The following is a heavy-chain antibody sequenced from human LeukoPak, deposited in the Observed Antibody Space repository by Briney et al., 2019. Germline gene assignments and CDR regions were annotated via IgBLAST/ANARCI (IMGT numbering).Heavy chain of an antibody. J-gene: IGHJ4*02. CDR2: IHYSGTT. Sequence: SETLSLTCTVSGGSISPYYWSWIRQPPGKGLEWIRYIHYSGTTNYNPSLKSRVTMSVDTSNNHLSLRLTSVTAADTALYYCARLSSNGATYFDYRGQGTLVTVSS. D-gene: IGHD6-13*01. CDR1: GGSISPYY. CDR3: ARLSSNGATYFDY. V-gene: IGHV4-59*08.